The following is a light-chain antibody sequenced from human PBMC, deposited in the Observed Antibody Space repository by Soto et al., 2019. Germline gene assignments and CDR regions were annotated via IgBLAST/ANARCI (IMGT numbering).Light chain of an antibody. CDR3: SSYSATNTLV. Sequence: SVLTQPPSASGSPGQSVTISCTGTTRDLGAFRYVYWYQQRPGKAPHLIIYEVTNPPSGVPSRFSGSKSENTASLTISGLQAEDEADYYCSSYSATNTLVFGSGTKVTV. V-gene: IGLV2-8*01. CDR1: TRDLGAFRY. J-gene: IGLJ1*01. CDR2: EVT.